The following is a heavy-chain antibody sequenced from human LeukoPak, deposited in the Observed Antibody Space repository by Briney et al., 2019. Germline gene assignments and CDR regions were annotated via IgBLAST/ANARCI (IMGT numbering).Heavy chain of an antibody. D-gene: IGHD5-18*01. Sequence: GGSLRLSCAASGFTFSSYAMSWVRQAPGKGLEWVSAISGSGGSTYYADSVKGRFTISRDNSKDTLYLQMNSLRAEDTAVYYCAKGGPIQLWLPRFDYWGQGTLVTVSS. J-gene: IGHJ4*02. CDR2: ISGSGGST. CDR3: AKGGPIQLWLPRFDY. V-gene: IGHV3-23*01. CDR1: GFTFSSYA.